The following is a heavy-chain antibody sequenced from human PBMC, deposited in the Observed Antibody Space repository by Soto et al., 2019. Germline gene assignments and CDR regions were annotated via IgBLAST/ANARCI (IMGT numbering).Heavy chain of an antibody. CDR1: GFTFSSYA. J-gene: IGHJ4*02. CDR2: ILSDGSNK. D-gene: IGHD6-13*01. CDR3: VREGFYSTPFDY. Sequence: GGSLRLSCAASGFTFSSYAMHWVRQAPGKGLEWVAVILSDGSNKWYVDSVKGRFTISRDNSKNTLYPQMNSLGAEDTAVYYCVREGFYSTPFDYWGQGTPVTVSS. V-gene: IGHV3-30-3*01.